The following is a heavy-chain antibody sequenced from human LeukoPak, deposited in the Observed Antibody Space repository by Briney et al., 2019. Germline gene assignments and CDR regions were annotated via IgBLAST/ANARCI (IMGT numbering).Heavy chain of an antibody. Sequence: SETLSLTCAVYGGSFSGYYWSWIRQPPGKGLEWIGEINHSGSTNYNPSLKSRVTISVDTSKNQFTLKLSSVTAADTAVYYCARAAPPVYYDSSGYSNWFDPWGQGTLVTVSS. D-gene: IGHD3-22*01. J-gene: IGHJ5*02. CDR1: GGSFSGYY. V-gene: IGHV4-34*01. CDR3: ARAAPPVYYDSSGYSNWFDP. CDR2: INHSGST.